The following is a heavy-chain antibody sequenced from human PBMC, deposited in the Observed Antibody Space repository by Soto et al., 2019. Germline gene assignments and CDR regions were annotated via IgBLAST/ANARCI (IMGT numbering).Heavy chain of an antibody. J-gene: IGHJ4*02. Sequence: QVQLVQSGAEEKKPGASVKVSCKASGYTFTSYAMHWVRQAPGQRLEWMGWINAGNGNTKYSQKFQGRVTITRDPSASTAYMELSSLRSEDTAVYYCARGSGYYYWDDYWGQGTLVTVSS. D-gene: IGHD3-22*01. CDR3: ARGSGYYYWDDY. CDR1: GYTFTSYA. CDR2: INAGNGNT. V-gene: IGHV1-3*05.